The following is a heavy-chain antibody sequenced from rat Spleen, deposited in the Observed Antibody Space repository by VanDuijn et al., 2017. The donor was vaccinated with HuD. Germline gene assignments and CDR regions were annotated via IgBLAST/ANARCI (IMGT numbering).Heavy chain of an antibody. V-gene: IGHV5-29*01. D-gene: IGHD1-9*01. CDR1: GFTFSDYY. Sequence: EVQLVESDGGLVQPGRSLKLSCAASGFTFSDYYMAWVRQAPTKGLEWVATMSYEGGRNFYRDSVKGRFTISRDNAKSSLYLQMDSLRSEDTATYYCARHGYNSYGDYWGQGVMVTVSS. J-gene: IGHJ2*01. CDR3: ARHGYNSYGDY. CDR2: MSYEGGRN.